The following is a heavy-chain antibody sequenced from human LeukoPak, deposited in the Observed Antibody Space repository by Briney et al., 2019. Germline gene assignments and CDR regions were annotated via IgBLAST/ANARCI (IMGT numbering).Heavy chain of an antibody. J-gene: IGHJ5*02. CDR3: AKDPVVSVVQLPAWFDP. CDR2: ISCSGGST. D-gene: IGHD1-1*01. CDR1: GFTFSSHA. Sequence: GGSLRLSCGASGFTFSSHAMTWVRQAPGKGLEWVSGISCSGGSTYYADSVKGRFTISRDNSKNTLYLQMNSLRAEDTAVYYCAKDPVVSVVQLPAWFDPWGQGTLVTVSS. V-gene: IGHV3-23*01.